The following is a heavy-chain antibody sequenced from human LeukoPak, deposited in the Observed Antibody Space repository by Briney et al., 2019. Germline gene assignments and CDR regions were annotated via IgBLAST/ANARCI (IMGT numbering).Heavy chain of an antibody. CDR3: TTIIGVAGPGGYFDC. J-gene: IGHJ4*02. D-gene: IGHD6-19*01. CDR2: IRSKSADGKA. Sequence: PGGSLRLSCAASGFTVSNAWMSWVRQVPGKGLEWVGRIRSKSADGKAEYATPVKGRFTISRDDSENTLYLQMNSLRIEDSAVYYCTTIIGVAGPGGYFDCWGQGTLVTVSS. V-gene: IGHV3-15*01. CDR1: GFTVSNAW.